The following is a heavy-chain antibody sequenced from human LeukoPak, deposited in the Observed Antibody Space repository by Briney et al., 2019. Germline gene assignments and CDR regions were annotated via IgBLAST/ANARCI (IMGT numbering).Heavy chain of an antibody. J-gene: IGHJ4*02. CDR2: INPNSGGT. D-gene: IGHD5-24*01. Sequence: ASVKVSCKASGYTFTGYYMHWVRQAPGQGLEWMGWINPNSGGTNYAQKFQGRVTMTRDTSISTAYMELSRLRSDDTAVYHCSAIEMATITDDYWGQGTLVTVSS. V-gene: IGHV1-2*02. CDR3: SAIEMATITDDY. CDR1: GYTFTGYY.